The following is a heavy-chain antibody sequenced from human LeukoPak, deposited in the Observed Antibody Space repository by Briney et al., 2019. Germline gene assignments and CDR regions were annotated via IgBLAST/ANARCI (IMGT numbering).Heavy chain of an antibody. CDR3: ARGGCSSTSCYWFDP. Sequence: PSQTLSLTCTVSGGSISSGGYYWSWIRQHPGKGLEWIGYIYYSGSTYYNPSLKSRVTISVDTSKNQFSLKLSSVTAADTAVYYCARGGCSSTSCYWFDPWGQETLVTVSS. J-gene: IGHJ5*02. D-gene: IGHD2-2*01. V-gene: IGHV4-31*03. CDR1: GGSISSGGYY. CDR2: IYYSGST.